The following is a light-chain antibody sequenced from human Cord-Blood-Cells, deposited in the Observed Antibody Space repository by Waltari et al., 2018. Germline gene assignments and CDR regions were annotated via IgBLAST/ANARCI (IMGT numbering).Light chain of an antibody. V-gene: IGLV2-18*02. Sequence: QSALTQPPSVSGSPAQSVTISCTGTSSDVGSYNSVCCYQQPPGTAPKLMIYVVSKRPSGVPDRFSGSKSGNTASLTISGLQAEDEADYYCSSYTSGSTRVFGGGTKLTVL. CDR1: SSDVGSYNS. J-gene: IGLJ3*02. CDR3: SSYTSGSTRV. CDR2: VVS.